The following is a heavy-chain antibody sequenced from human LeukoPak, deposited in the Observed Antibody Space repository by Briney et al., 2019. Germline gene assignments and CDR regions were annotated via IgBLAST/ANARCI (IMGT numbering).Heavy chain of an antibody. CDR3: ARESPGSYDSSGGSFDY. Sequence: PSETLSLTCTVSGGSISSYYWSWIRQPPGKGLEWIGSIYYSGSTYYNPSLKSRVTISVDTSKNQFSLKLSSVTAADTAVYYCARESPGSYDSSGGSFDYWGQGTLVTVSS. CDR1: GGSISSYY. V-gene: IGHV4-59*12. D-gene: IGHD3-22*01. CDR2: IYYSGST. J-gene: IGHJ4*02.